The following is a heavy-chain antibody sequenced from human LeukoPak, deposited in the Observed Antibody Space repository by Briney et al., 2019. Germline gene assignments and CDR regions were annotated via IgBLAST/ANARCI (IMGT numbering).Heavy chain of an antibody. CDR1: GYTFTGYY. V-gene: IGHV1-2*02. CDR2: INPNSGGT. J-gene: IGHJ4*02. CDR3: ARVKLERAVAGPLDY. Sequence: ASVKVSCKASGYTFTGYYMHWVRQAPGQGLEWMGWINPNSGGTNYAQKFQGRVTMTRDTSISTAYMELSRLRSDDTAVYYCARVKLERAVAGPLDYWGQGTLVTVSS. D-gene: IGHD6-19*01.